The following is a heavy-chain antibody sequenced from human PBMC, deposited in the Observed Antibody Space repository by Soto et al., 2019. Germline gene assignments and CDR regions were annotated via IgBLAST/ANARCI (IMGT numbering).Heavy chain of an antibody. V-gene: IGHV4-34*01. CDR1: VGSFSGYY. Sequence: SETLSLTCAFYVGSFSGYYWSCIRQPPGKGLEWIGEINHSGSTNYIQSLKSRVTMSLDKSNNQLSLKLSSVTAADTAVYHCARGFDYRWVYWGPGPLVIVSS. CDR2: INHSGST. J-gene: IGHJ4*02. D-gene: IGHD3-16*01. CDR3: ARGFDYRWVY.